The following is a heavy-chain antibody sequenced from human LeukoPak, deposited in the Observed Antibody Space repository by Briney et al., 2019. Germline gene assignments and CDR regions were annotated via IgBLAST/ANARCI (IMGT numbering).Heavy chain of an antibody. CDR3: ASLRYGSGSQGALDYGSDY. CDR1: GGSISSSSYY. D-gene: IGHD3-10*01. CDR2: IYYSGST. V-gene: IGHV4-39*07. Sequence: SETLSLTCTVSGGSISSSSYYWGWIRQPPGKGLEWIGSIYYSGSTYYNPSLKSRVTISVDTSKNQFSLKLHSVTAADTAVYYCASLRYGSGSQGALDYGSDYWGQGTLVTVSS. J-gene: IGHJ4*02.